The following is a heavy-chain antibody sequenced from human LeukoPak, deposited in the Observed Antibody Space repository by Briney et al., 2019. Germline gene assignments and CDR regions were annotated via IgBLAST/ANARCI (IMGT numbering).Heavy chain of an antibody. Sequence: SETLSLTCTVSGGSISSYYRSWIRQPPGKGLEWIGYIYYSGSTNYNPSLKSRVTISVDTSKNQFSLKLSSVTAADTAVYYCARELVVVVPAAIRHNWFDPWGQGTLVTVSS. CDR2: IYYSGST. V-gene: IGHV4-59*01. D-gene: IGHD2-2*02. J-gene: IGHJ5*02. CDR3: ARELVVVVPAAIRHNWFDP. CDR1: GGSISSYY.